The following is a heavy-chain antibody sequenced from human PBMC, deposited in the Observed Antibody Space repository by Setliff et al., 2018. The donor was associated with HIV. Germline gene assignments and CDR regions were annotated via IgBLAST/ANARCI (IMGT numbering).Heavy chain of an antibody. CDR2: ISAYNGNT. J-gene: IGHJ3*02. D-gene: IGHD2-21*01. Sequence: ASVKVSCKASGYTFTSYGISWVRQAPGQGLEWMGWISAYNGNTNYAQKFQERVTITRDMSTSTAYMELSSLRSEDTAVYYCAADLLNEYAFDIWGQGTMVTVSS. CDR1: GYTFTSYG. V-gene: IGHV1-18*01. CDR3: AADLLNEYAFDI.